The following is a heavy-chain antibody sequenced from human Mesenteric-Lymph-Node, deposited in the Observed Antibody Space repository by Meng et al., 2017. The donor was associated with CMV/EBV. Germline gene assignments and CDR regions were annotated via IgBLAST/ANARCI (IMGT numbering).Heavy chain of an antibody. Sequence: GESLKISCAASGFTFSNYAMSWVRQAPGKGLEWVSAITGSGGNTYYADSVKGRFTISRDSSKNTLYLQMNSLRAEDTAIYYCAKVRPLRYCTGTSCFDSYPYYFDYWGQGTLVTVSS. D-gene: IGHD2-2*01. V-gene: IGHV3-23*01. CDR3: AKVRPLRYCTGTSCFDSYPYYFDY. CDR2: ITGSGGNT. J-gene: IGHJ4*02. CDR1: GFTFSNYA.